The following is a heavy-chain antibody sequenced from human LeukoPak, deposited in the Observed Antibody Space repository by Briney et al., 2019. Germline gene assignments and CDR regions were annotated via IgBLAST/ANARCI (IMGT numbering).Heavy chain of an antibody. CDR1: GGSISSYY. CDR2: IYYSGST. CDR3: ARASHVLRFLEWLPNWFDL. D-gene: IGHD3-3*01. J-gene: IGHJ5*02. V-gene: IGHV4-59*01. Sequence: SETLSLTCAVSGGSISSYYWSWIRQPPGKGLEWMGYIYYSGSTNYNPSLKSRVTISVDTSKNQFSLKLSSVTAADTAVYYCARASHVLRFLEWLPNWFDLWGQGTLVTVSS.